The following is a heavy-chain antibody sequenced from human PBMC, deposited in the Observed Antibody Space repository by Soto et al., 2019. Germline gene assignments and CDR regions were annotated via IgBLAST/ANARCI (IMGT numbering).Heavy chain of an antibody. Sequence: ASVKVSCKASGYTFTSYGISWVRQAPGQGLEWMGWISAYNGNTNYAQKLQGRITMTTDTSTSTAYMELRSLRSDDTAVYYCARDMYSSSSFWFDPWGQGTLVTVSS. CDR3: ARDMYSSSSFWFDP. J-gene: IGHJ5*02. CDR2: ISAYNGNT. CDR1: GYTFTSYG. V-gene: IGHV1-18*04. D-gene: IGHD6-6*01.